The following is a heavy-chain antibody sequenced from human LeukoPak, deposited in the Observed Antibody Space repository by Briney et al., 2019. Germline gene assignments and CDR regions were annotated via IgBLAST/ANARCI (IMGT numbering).Heavy chain of an antibody. J-gene: IGHJ4*02. V-gene: IGHV4-61*02. CDR3: ARATIGIVGFFDY. Sequence: SETLSLTCTVSGGSISSGSYYWSWIRQPAGKGLEWIGRIYTSGSTNYNPSLKSRVTISIDTSKNQFSLKLSSVTAADTAVYYCARATIGIVGFFDYWGQGTLVTVSS. D-gene: IGHD3-22*01. CDR2: IYTSGST. CDR1: GGSISSGSYY.